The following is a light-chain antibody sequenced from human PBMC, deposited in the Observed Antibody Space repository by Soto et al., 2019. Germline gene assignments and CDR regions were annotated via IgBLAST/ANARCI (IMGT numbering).Light chain of an antibody. J-gene: IGKJ3*01. CDR3: QQYGSSFFT. V-gene: IGKV3-20*01. CDR1: QSVSSNY. Sequence: EIVLTQSPGTLSLSPGERATLSCRASQSVSSNYLAWYQQKPGQAPRLLIYGASSRATGIPDRFSGSGSGTDFTLTISRLEPEDCAVYYCQQYGSSFFTFGPGTKVDI. CDR2: GAS.